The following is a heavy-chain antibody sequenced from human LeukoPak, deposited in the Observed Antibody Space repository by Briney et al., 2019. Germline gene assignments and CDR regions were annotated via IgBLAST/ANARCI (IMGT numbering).Heavy chain of an antibody. V-gene: IGHV3-30*04. J-gene: IGHJ4*02. CDR2: ISYDGSNK. D-gene: IGHD6-19*01. CDR1: GFTFSSYA. Sequence: QPGRSLRLSCAASGFTFSSYAMHWVRQAPGKGLEWVAVISYDGSNKYYADSVKGRFTISRDNSKNTLYLQMNSLRAEDTAVYYCAKDPSSGWYPDYWGQGTLVTVSS. CDR3: AKDPSSGWYPDY.